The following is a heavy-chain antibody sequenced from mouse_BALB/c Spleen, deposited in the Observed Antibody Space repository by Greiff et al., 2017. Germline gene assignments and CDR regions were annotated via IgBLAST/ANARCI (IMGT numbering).Heavy chain of an antibody. CDR2: IDPANGNT. CDR1: GFNIKDTY. CDR3: AITTDMDY. D-gene: IGHD1-1*01. V-gene: IGHV14-3*02. J-gene: IGHJ4*01. Sequence: EVKVVESGAELVKPGASVKLSCTASGFNIKDTYMHWVKQRPEQGLEWIGRIDPANGNTKYDPKFQGKATITADTSSNTAYLQLSSLTSEDTAVYYCAITTDMDYWGQGTSVTVSS.